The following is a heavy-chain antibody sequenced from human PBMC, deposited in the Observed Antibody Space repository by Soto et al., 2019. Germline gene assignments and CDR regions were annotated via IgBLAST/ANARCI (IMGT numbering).Heavy chain of an antibody. CDR3: AKDSNKYSSSLRGRYFDY. Sequence: PGGSLRLSCAASRLTFSTSAFHWVRQAPGKGLEWVAVISDDGNNKYYTDSVKGRFTISRDNSKNTLLLQMNSLGAEDTAVYYCAKDSNKYSSSLRGRYFDYWGQGIGVTVSS. CDR2: ISDDGNNK. J-gene: IGHJ4*02. D-gene: IGHD4-4*01. V-gene: IGHV3-30-3*01. CDR1: RLTFSTSA.